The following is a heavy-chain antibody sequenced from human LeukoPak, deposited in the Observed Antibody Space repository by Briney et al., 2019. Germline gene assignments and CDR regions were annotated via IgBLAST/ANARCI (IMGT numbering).Heavy chain of an antibody. J-gene: IGHJ6*02. Sequence: GGSLRLSCAASGFTFSSYAMSWVRQAPGKGLEWGSAISGSGGSTYYADSVKGRFTISRDNSKNTLYLQMNSLRAEDTAVYYCAKGLEYYDFWSGYPEGYYYGMDVWGQGTTVTVSS. V-gene: IGHV3-23*01. CDR2: ISGSGGST. D-gene: IGHD3-3*01. CDR1: GFTFSSYA. CDR3: AKGLEYYDFWSGYPEGYYYGMDV.